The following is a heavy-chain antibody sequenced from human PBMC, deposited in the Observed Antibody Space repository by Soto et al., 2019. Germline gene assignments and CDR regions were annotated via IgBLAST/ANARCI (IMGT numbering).Heavy chain of an antibody. J-gene: IGHJ4*02. CDR1: GFTFSTYW. CDR3: ATSVPFDN. D-gene: IGHD2-2*01. Sequence: GGSLRLSCVASGFTFSTYWMHWVRQTPGEGLVWVSHTDSDGTFTTYADSVKGRFIISRDNAKITLYLQMNSFRAEDTAVYYCATSVPFDNWGQGTLVTVSS. V-gene: IGHV3-74*01. CDR2: TDSDGTFT.